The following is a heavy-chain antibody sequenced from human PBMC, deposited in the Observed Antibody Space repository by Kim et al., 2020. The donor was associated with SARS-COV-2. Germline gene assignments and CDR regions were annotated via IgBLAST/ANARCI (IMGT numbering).Heavy chain of an antibody. CDR1: GFTFSSYE. CDR3: ARFRAGFGELLFPYYYYGMDV. Sequence: GGSLRLSCAASGFTFSSYEMNWVRQAPGKGLEWVSYISSSGSTIYYADSVKGRFTISRDNAKNSLYLQMKSLRAEDTAVYYCARFRAGFGELLFPYYYYGMDVWGQGTTVTVSS. CDR2: ISSSGSTI. D-gene: IGHD3-10*01. J-gene: IGHJ6*02. V-gene: IGHV3-48*03.